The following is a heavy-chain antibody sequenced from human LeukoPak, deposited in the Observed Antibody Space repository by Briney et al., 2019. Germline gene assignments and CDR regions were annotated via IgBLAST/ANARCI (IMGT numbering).Heavy chain of an antibody. CDR2: IYYSGST. D-gene: IGHD3-10*01. J-gene: IGHJ3*02. CDR3: ARYESVLLWFGEFPDAFDI. Sequence: TSETLSLTCTVSGGSISSYYWSWIRQPPGKGLEWIGYIYYSGSTNYNPSLKSRVTISVDTSKNQFSLKLSSVTAADTAVYYCARYESVLLWFGEFPDAFDIWGQGTMVTVSS. V-gene: IGHV4-59*01. CDR1: GGSISSYY.